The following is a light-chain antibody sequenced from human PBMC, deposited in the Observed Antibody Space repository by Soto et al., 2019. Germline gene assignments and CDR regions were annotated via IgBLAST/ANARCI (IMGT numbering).Light chain of an antibody. CDR3: QQYNSYS. V-gene: IGKV3D-15*01. Sequence: IVMTQSPATLSVSPGERATLSCRASHSVRSSLAWYQQKPGQAPRLLIHGASNRATGIPDRFSGSGSGTDFTLTISSLQPDDFATYYCQQYNSYSFGQGTKVDIK. J-gene: IGKJ1*01. CDR1: HSVRSS. CDR2: GAS.